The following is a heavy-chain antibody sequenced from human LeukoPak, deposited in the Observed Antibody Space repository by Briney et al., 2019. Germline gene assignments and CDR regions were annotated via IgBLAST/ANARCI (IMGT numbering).Heavy chain of an antibody. CDR1: GFTFSGSA. CDR3: YTCYYGSGSYNPPFYFDY. V-gene: IGHV3-73*01. D-gene: IGHD3-10*01. CDR2: IRSKANSYAT. Sequence: QAGGSLRLSCAASGFTFSGSAMHWVRQASGKGLEWVGRIRSKANSYATAYAASVKGRFTISRDDSKNTAYLRMNSLKTEDTAVYYCYTCYYGSGSYNPPFYFDYWGQGTLVTVSS. J-gene: IGHJ4*02.